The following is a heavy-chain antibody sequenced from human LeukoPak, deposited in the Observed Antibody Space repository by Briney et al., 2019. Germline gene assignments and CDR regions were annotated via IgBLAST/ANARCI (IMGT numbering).Heavy chain of an antibody. J-gene: IGHJ5*01. CDR3: AREGLEGEYRSAWVT. CDR1: GDSFRSYT. V-gene: IGHV1-69*05. CDR2: ITPISGAT. D-gene: IGHD6-6*01. Sequence: ASLKVSCKVSGDSFRSYTISWVRQAPGQGLEWVGGITPISGATNLAQKFQGRITITTDESTSTAYMDMSGLRSEDTAVYYCAREGLEGEYRSAWVTWGHGTLLTVSS.